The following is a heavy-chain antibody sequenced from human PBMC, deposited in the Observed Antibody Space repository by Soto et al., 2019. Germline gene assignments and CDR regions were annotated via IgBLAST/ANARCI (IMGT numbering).Heavy chain of an antibody. D-gene: IGHD6-13*01. CDR2: INHSGST. CDR3: ARGLTIKQHHLGEDYYHYMDV. CDR1: GGSISSYY. J-gene: IGHJ6*03. V-gene: IGHV4-59*12. Sequence: SETLSLTCTVSGGSISSYYWSWIRQPPGKGLEWIGDINHSGSTNYNPSLKSRVTISVDTSKNQFSLTLSSVTAADTAVYYCARGLTIKQHHLGEDYYHYMDVWGKGTTVTVSS.